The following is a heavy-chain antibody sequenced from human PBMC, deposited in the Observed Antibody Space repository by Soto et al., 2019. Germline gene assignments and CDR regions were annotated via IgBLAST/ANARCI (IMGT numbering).Heavy chain of an antibody. CDR2: ISYDGSNK. J-gene: IGHJ4*02. CDR3: ATYYYDSSGYYPRGHYFDY. CDR1: GFTFSSYG. Sequence: GGSLRLSCAASGFTFSSYGMHWVRQAPGKGLEWVAVISYDGSNKYYADSVKGRFTISRDNSKNTLYLQMNSLRAEDTAVYYCATYYYDSSGYYPRGHYFDYWGQGTLVTVSS. V-gene: IGHV3-30*03. D-gene: IGHD3-22*01.